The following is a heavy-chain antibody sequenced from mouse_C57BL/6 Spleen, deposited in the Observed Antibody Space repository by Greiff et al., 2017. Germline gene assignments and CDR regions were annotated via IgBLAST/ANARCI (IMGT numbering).Heavy chain of an antibody. CDR2: IYPGDGDT. CDR3: ARDGLGPWFAY. D-gene: IGHD4-1*01. V-gene: IGHV1-80*01. Sequence: QVHVKQSGAELVKPGASVKISCKASGYAFSSYWMNWVKQRPGQGLEWIGQIYPGDGDTNYNGKFKGKATLTADKSSSTAYMQLSSLTSEDSAVYFCARDGLGPWFAYWGQGTLVTVSA. CDR1: GYAFSSYW. J-gene: IGHJ3*01.